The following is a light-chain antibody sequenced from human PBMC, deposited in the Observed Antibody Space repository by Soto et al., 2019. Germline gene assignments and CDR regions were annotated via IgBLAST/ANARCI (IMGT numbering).Light chain of an antibody. J-gene: IGKJ1*01. Sequence: EIVLTQSPGTLSLSPVERATLSCMASQSVSINYLAWYQQKPGQAPRLLIYGASTRATGVPARFSGSGSGTEFTLTISSLQSEDFAVYYCQHYNKWLWTFGQGTKV. CDR2: GAS. V-gene: IGKV3-15*01. CDR1: QSVSIN. CDR3: QHYNKWLWT.